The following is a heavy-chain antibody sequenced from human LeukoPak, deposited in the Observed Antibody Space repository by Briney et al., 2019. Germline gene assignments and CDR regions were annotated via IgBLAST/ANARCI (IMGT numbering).Heavy chain of an antibody. D-gene: IGHD6-13*01. CDR3: ARDPRKGSSWYGGGWFDP. V-gene: IGHV1-18*01. CDR1: GYTFTSYG. J-gene: IGHJ5*02. Sequence: ASVKVSCKASGYTFTSYGISWVRQAPGQGLEWMGWISAYNGNTNYAQKLQGRVTMTTDTSTSTAYMELRSLRSDDTAVYYCARDPRKGSSWYGGGWFDPWGQGTLVTVSS. CDR2: ISAYNGNT.